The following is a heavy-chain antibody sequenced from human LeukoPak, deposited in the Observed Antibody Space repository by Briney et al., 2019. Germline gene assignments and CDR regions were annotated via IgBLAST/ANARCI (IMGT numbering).Heavy chain of an antibody. V-gene: IGHV3-21*04. J-gene: IGHJ4*02. Sequence: GGSLRLSCAASGFTFSSYSMNWVRQAPGKGLEWVSSIGSSSSYISYADSVKGRFTISRDNAKNSLYLQMNSLRAEDTAMYYCASHRLDCSGGSCYTVGFDYWGQGTLVTVSS. CDR1: GFTFSSYS. CDR3: ASHRLDCSGGSCYTVGFDY. CDR2: IGSSSSYI. D-gene: IGHD2-15*01.